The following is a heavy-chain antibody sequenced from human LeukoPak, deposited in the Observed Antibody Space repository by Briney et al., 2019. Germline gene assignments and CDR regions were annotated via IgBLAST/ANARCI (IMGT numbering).Heavy chain of an antibody. CDR1: GFTFSRYG. V-gene: IGHV3-30*18. CDR3: AKDYYDRSGYGMIAFDI. J-gene: IGHJ3*02. D-gene: IGHD3-22*01. Sequence: GGSLRLSCAASGFTFSRYGMHWVRQAPGKGLEWVAVISYDGTNKYYADSVKGRFTISRDNSKNTLYLQMNSLRAEDTAVYYCAKDYYDRSGYGMIAFDIWGQGTMVTVSS. CDR2: ISYDGTNK.